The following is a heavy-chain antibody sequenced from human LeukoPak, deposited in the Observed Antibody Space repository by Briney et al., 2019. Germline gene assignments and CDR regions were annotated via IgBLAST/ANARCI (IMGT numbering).Heavy chain of an antibody. CDR1: GYTFTSYD. Sequence: GASVKVSCKASGYTFTSYDINWVRQATGQGLEWMGWMNPNSGNTGYSQKFQGRVTMTRNTSKTTAYMELSSLRSEDTAVYYCARAGGTGPGNRHFQHWGQGTLVTVSS. J-gene: IGHJ1*01. CDR2: MNPNSGNT. D-gene: IGHD2-8*02. CDR3: ARAGGTGPGNRHFQH. V-gene: IGHV1-8*01.